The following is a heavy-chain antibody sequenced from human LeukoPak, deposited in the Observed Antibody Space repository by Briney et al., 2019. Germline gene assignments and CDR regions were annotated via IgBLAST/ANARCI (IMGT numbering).Heavy chain of an antibody. J-gene: IGHJ4*02. CDR3: ARGRGYDYGDIDY. D-gene: IGHD4-17*01. CDR1: GYTFTGYY. V-gene: IGHV1-8*03. CDR2: INPNSGNT. Sequence: GASVKVSCKASGYTFTGYYMHWVRQAPGQGLEWMGWINPNSGNTGYAQKFQGRVTITRNTSISTAYMELSSLRSEDTAVYYCARGRGYDYGDIDYWGQGTLVTVSS.